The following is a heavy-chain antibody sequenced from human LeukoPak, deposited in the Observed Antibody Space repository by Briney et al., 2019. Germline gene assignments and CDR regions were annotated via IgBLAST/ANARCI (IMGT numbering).Heavy chain of an antibody. CDR3: ARDKGQLVNFYYYYYMDV. Sequence: ASVKVSCKASGYTFTGYYMHWVRQAPGQGLEWMGWINPNSGGTNYAQKFQGRVTMTRDTSISTAYMELSRLRSDDTAVYHCARDKGQLVNFYYYYYMDVWGKGTTVTVSS. J-gene: IGHJ6*03. CDR2: INPNSGGT. V-gene: IGHV1-2*02. CDR1: GYTFTGYY. D-gene: IGHD6-13*01.